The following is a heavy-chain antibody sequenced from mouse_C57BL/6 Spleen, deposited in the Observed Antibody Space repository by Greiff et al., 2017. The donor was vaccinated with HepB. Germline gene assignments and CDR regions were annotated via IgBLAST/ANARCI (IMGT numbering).Heavy chain of an antibody. CDR1: GFTFNTYA. CDR3: VRDDYGSSYPYYYAMDY. Sequence: EVQGVESGGGLVQPKGSLKLSCAASGFTFNTYAMHWVRQAPGKGLEWVARIRSKSSNYATYYADSVKDRFTISRDDSQSMLYLQMNNLKTEDTAMYYCVRDDYGSSYPYYYAMDYWGQGTSVTVSS. J-gene: IGHJ4*01. V-gene: IGHV10-3*01. D-gene: IGHD1-1*01. CDR2: IRSKSSNYAT.